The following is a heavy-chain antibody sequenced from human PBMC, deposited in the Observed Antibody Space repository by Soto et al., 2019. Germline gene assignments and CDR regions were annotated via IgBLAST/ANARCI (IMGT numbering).Heavy chain of an antibody. D-gene: IGHD5-12*01. CDR3: AKVTDRILATIRWLVPGYYYGMDV. CDR1: GFTFSSYG. V-gene: IGHV3-30*18. CDR2: ISYDGSNK. Sequence: QVQLVESGGGVVQPGRSLRLSCAASGFTFSSYGMHWVRQAPGKGLEWVAVISYDGSNKYYADSVKGRFTISRDNSKNTLYLQMNSLRAEDTAVYYCAKVTDRILATIRWLVPGYYYGMDVWGQGTTVTVSS. J-gene: IGHJ6*02.